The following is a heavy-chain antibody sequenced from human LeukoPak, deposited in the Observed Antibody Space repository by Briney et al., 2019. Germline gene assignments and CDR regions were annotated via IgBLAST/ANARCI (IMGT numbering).Heavy chain of an antibody. J-gene: IGHJ6*03. CDR2: INPNSGGT. CDR3: APNLEADYYYYYYMDV. V-gene: IGHV1-2*06. D-gene: IGHD1-1*01. CDR1: GYTFTGYY. Sequence: ASVKVSCKASGYTFTGYYMHWVRQAPGQGLEWMGRINPNSGGTNYAQKFQGRVTMTRDTSISTAYMELSRLRSDDTAVYYCAPNLEADYYYYYYMDVWGKGTTVTVSS.